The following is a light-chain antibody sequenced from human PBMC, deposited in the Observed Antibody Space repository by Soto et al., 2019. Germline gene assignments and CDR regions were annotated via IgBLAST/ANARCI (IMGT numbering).Light chain of an antibody. CDR2: EGS. J-gene: IGLJ1*01. V-gene: IGLV2-23*03. Sequence: QAASVSGSPGQSITISCTGTSSDVGSYDLVSWYQQHPGKAPQLMIYEGSKRPSGVSNRFSGSKSGNTASLTISGLQAEDEADYYCCSYAAGSTFYAFGTGTKVTVL. CDR3: CSYAAGSTFYA. CDR1: SSDVGSYDL.